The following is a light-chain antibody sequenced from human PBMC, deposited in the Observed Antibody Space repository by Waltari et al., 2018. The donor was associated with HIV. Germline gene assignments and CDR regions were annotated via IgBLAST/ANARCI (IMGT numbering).Light chain of an antibody. Sequence: QSALTQPASVSGSPGQSITISCTGSSSDIGRSNHVSWYQQFPGKAPKLLITDVIRRPLGVSDRFSGSKSGKTASLTISGLQAEDEASYFCSSYSSVNTFVVFGGGTKVTVL. CDR2: DVI. V-gene: IGLV2-14*03. CDR3: SSYSSVNTFVV. J-gene: IGLJ2*01. CDR1: SSDIGRSNH.